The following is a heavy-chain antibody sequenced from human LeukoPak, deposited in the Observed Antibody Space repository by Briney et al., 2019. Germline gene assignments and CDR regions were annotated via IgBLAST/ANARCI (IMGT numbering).Heavy chain of an antibody. CDR1: GGSISGYY. CDR2: INHSGST. D-gene: IGHD6-19*01. V-gene: IGHV4-34*01. Sequence: TSETLSLTCTVSGGSISGYYWSWIRQPPGKGLEWIGEINHSGSTNYNPSLKSRVTISVDTSKNQFSLKLSSVTAADTAVYYCARGRRVGYLAVAGWAPDYWGQGTLVTVSS. J-gene: IGHJ4*02. CDR3: ARGRRVGYLAVAGWAPDY.